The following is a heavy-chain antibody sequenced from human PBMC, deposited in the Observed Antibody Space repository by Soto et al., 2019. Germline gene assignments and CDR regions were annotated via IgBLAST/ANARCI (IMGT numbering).Heavy chain of an antibody. V-gene: IGHV3-9*01. Sequence: EVQLVESGGGLVQPGRSLRLSCAASGLTFDDYAMHWVRQAPGKGLEWVSGISWGSGSIDYADSVKGRFTISRDNAKNSLYLQMNSLRAEDTALYYCAKDAAYYFDYWGQGTLVTVSS. CDR2: ISWGSGSI. CDR1: GLTFDDYA. CDR3: AKDAAYYFDY. D-gene: IGHD6-25*01. J-gene: IGHJ4*02.